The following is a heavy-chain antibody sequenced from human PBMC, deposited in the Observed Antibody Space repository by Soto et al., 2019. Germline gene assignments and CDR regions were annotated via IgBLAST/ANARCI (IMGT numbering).Heavy chain of an antibody. V-gene: IGHV4-4*02. J-gene: IGHJ6*02. D-gene: IGHD6-6*01. Sequence: SETLSLTCAVSGGSISSSNWWSWVRQPPGKGLEWIGEIYHSGSTNYNPSLKSRVTISVDKSKNQFSLKLSSVTAADTAVYFCAKHKSRSSSFLPDLDVWGQGTMVTVSS. CDR2: IYHSGST. CDR1: GGSISSSNW. CDR3: AKHKSRSSSFLPDLDV.